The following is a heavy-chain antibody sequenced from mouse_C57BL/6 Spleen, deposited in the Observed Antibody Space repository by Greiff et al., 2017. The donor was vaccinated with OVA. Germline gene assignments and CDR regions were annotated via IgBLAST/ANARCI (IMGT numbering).Heavy chain of an antibody. CDR2: IDPSDSVT. D-gene: IGHD1-3*01. Sequence: QVQLQQPGAELVRPGSSVKLSCKASGYTFTSYWMHWVKQRPIQGLEWIGNIDPSDSVTHYNQKFKDKATLTVDKSSSTAYMQRSSRTSEDSAVYYCARDGTRGVKGYWGQGTTLTVSS. CDR3: ARDGTRGVKGY. V-gene: IGHV1-52*01. J-gene: IGHJ2*01. CDR1: GYTFTSYW.